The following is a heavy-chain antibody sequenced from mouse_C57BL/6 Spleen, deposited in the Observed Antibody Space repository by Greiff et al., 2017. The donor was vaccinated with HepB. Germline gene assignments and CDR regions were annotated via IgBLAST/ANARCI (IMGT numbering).Heavy chain of an antibody. Sequence: EVKLQESGEGLVKPGGSLKLSCAASGFTFSSYAMSWVRQTPEKRLEWVAYISSGGDYIYYADTVKGRFTISRDNARNTLYLQMSSLKSEDTAMYYCTRDDYDGAMDYWGQGTSVTVSS. CDR3: TRDDYDGAMDY. CDR1: GFTFSSYA. J-gene: IGHJ4*01. D-gene: IGHD2-4*01. CDR2: ISSGGDYI. V-gene: IGHV5-9-1*02.